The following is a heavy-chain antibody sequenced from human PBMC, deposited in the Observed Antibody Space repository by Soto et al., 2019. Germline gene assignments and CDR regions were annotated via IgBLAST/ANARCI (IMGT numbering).Heavy chain of an antibody. Sequence: PSETLSLTSTVSGGTIRGVGYCWSRKHQYPGKGLEWIGDIHHSGSTNYNPFLKTRVTLSQDTSKKQFSLNLISVTAADTGEYYCSRGNDAYKGGRTWGQGTLVTV. V-gene: IGHV4-31*03. CDR2: IHHSGST. CDR3: SRGNDAYKGGRT. D-gene: IGHD1-1*01. CDR1: GGTIRGVGYC. J-gene: IGHJ5*02.